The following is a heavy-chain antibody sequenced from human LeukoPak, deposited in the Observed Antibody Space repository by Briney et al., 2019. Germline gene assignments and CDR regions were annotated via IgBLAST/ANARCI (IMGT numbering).Heavy chain of an antibody. Sequence: GGSLRLSCAVSGLTLSNVWMNWVRQAPGKGLEWVGRIRSRGDGGTTDFAAPVKGRFTISRDDSKNTLYLQMNSLTSEDTAVYYCTQGSGQYFDYWGQGTLVTVSS. CDR1: GLTLSNVW. CDR3: TQGSGQYFDY. D-gene: IGHD2-15*01. J-gene: IGHJ4*02. CDR2: IRSRGDGGTT. V-gene: IGHV3-15*07.